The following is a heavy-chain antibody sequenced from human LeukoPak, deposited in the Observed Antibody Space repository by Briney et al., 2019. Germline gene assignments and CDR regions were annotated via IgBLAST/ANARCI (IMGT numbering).Heavy chain of an antibody. Sequence: GGSLRLSCAASGFTFSSYAMSWVRQAPGKGLEWVSAISGSGGSTYYADSVKGRFTISRDNSKNTLYQQMNSLRAEDTAVYYCAKGSPSTVTTLYGYWGQGTLVTVSS. V-gene: IGHV3-23*01. J-gene: IGHJ4*02. CDR1: GFTFSSYA. D-gene: IGHD4-17*01. CDR2: ISGSGGST. CDR3: AKGSPSTVTTLYGY.